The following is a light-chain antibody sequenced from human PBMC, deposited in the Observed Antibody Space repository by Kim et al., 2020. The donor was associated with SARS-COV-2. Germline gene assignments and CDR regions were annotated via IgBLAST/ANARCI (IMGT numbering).Light chain of an antibody. V-gene: IGLV2-14*01. CDR2: DVS. J-gene: IGLJ2*01. CDR1: SSDVGGYNY. Sequence: QSVLTQPASVSGSPGQSITISCTRTSSDVGGYNYVSWYQQHPGKAPKLMIYDVSKRPSGVSNRFSDSKSGNTASLTISGLQVEDEADYYCSSYTSSSTYVVFGGGTQLTVL. CDR3: SSYTSSSTYVV.